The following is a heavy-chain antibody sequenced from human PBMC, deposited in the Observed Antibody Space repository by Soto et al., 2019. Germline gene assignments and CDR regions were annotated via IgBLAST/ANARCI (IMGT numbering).Heavy chain of an antibody. CDR1: GFTFSDHY. V-gene: IGHV3-72*01. CDR2: TRNKANSYTT. D-gene: IGHD1-1*01. J-gene: IGHJ4*02. CDR3: ARLAAARYDFDY. Sequence: EVQLVESGGGLVQPGGSLRLSCAASGFTFSDHYMDWVRQAPGKGLEWVGRTRNKANSYTTEYAASVKGRFTISRDESKNSLFLQMNSLKTEDTAVYYCARLAAARYDFDYWGQGSLVTVSS.